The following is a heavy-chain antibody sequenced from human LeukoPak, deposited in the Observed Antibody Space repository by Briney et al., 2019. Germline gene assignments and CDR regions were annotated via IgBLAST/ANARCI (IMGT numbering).Heavy chain of an antibody. CDR1: GYTFTSYG. J-gene: IGHJ4*02. V-gene: IGHV1-18*01. CDR3: ARSRGYSSSKQWGQPIHFDY. Sequence: ASVKVSCKASGYTFTSYGISWVRQAPGQGLEWMGWISAYNGNTNYAQKLQGRVTMTTDTSTSTAYMELRSLRSDDTAVYYCARSRGYSSSKQWGQPIHFDYWGQGTLVTVSS. CDR2: ISAYNGNT. D-gene: IGHD6-6*01.